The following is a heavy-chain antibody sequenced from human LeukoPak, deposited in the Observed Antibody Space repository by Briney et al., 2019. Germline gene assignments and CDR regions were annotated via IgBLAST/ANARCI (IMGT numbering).Heavy chain of an antibody. V-gene: IGHV4-34*01. D-gene: IGHD4-17*01. Sequence: PSETLSLTCAVYGGSFSDYYWSWMRQPPGKGLEWIGEINHSGSTNYNPSLKSRVTISVDTSKNQFSLKLSSVTAADTAVYYCASDLMKMTTVTTGDYWGQGTLVTVSS. CDR1: GGSFSDYY. J-gene: IGHJ4*02. CDR2: INHSGST. CDR3: ASDLMKMTTVTTGDY.